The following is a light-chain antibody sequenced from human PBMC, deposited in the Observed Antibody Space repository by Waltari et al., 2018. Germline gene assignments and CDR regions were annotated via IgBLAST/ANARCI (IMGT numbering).Light chain of an antibody. Sequence: QSALTQPASVSASPGQSITISCTGTSSDIGGSHYVSWYHQHPGKVPKLMIYDVARWPSGVSNRFSGSKSGNTASLTISGLQAEDEADYYCASYTSTNTVIFGGGTKVTVL. CDR1: SSDIGGSHY. V-gene: IGLV2-14*03. J-gene: IGLJ2*01. CDR3: ASYTSTNTVI. CDR2: DVA.